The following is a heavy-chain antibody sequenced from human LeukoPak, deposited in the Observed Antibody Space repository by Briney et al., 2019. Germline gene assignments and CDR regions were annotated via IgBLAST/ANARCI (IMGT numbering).Heavy chain of an antibody. J-gene: IGHJ4*02. V-gene: IGHV3-23*01. Sequence: GGSLRLSCAASGFTFSSYGMSWVRQAPGKGLEWVSAISGSGGSTYYADSVKGRFTISRDNSKNTLYLQMNSLRAEDTAVYYCAKAAPYYYGSGSSYPFDYWGQGTLVTVSS. CDR3: AKAAPYYYGSGSSYPFDY. D-gene: IGHD3-10*01. CDR1: GFTFSSYG. CDR2: ISGSGGST.